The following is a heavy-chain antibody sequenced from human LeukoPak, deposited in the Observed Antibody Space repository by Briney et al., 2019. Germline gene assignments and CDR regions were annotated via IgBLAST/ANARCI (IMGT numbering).Heavy chain of an antibody. CDR2: IYTSGST. CDR3: ARDVRSGFLEWLSYYGMDV. D-gene: IGHD3-3*01. J-gene: IGHJ6*02. V-gene: IGHV4-61*02. CDR1: GGSISSGSYY. Sequence: PSQTLSLTCTVSGGSISSGSYYWSWIRQPAGKGLEWIGRIYTSGSTNYNPSLKSRVTISVDTSKNQFSLKLSSVTAADTAVYYCARDVRSGFLEWLSYYGMDVCGQGTTVTVSS.